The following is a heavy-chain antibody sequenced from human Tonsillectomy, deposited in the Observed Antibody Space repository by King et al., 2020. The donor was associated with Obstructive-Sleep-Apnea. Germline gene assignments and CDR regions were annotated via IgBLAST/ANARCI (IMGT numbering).Heavy chain of an antibody. J-gene: IGHJ4*02. CDR2: IKQDGSEK. CDR1: GFTFSSYW. Sequence: VQLVESGGGLVQPGGSLRLSCAASGFTFSSYWMSWVRQAPGKGLEWVANIKQDGSEKHYVDSVKGRFTISRDNAKNSLYLQMNSLRVDDTAVYYCAGEPGMARTIPHFDYWGQGTLVTVSS. CDR3: AGEPGMARTIPHFDY. D-gene: IGHD1-14*01. V-gene: IGHV3-7*01.